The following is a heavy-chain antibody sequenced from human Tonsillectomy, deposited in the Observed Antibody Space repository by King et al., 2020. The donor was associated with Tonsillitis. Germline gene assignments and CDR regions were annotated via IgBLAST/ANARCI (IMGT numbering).Heavy chain of an antibody. D-gene: IGHD5-12*01. CDR2: XXXXXXNX. J-gene: IGHJ4*02. V-gene: IGHV3-64D*06. Sequence: VQLVESGGGLVQPXGSLXLXXXXSGFTXSXYAXXXVXXAPXXGXXXXXXXXXXXXNXXXXXXXXXRFXIXRXXSXKXLYLXMXSLRAEDTAVYYCVAGRGYVGFLYYWGQGTLVTVSS. CDR1: GFTXSXYA. CDR3: VAGRGYVGFLYY.